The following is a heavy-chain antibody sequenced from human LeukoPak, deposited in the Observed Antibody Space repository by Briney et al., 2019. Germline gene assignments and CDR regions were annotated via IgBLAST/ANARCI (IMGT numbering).Heavy chain of an antibody. D-gene: IGHD1-26*01. Sequence: GGSLRLSCVASGFTFSSYWMSWVRQAPGKGLEWVANIKQDGSEKYYVDSVKGRFTISRDNARNSLYLQMNSLRAEDTAVYYCARDRLDSGSSDYWGQGTLVTVSS. V-gene: IGHV3-7*01. CDR2: IKQDGSEK. CDR3: ARDRLDSGSSDY. CDR1: GFTFSSYW. J-gene: IGHJ4*02.